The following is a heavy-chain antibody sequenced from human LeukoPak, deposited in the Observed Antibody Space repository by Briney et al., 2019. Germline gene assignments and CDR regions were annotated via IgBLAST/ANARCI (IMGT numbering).Heavy chain of an antibody. CDR2: IEPAGSAT. CDR3: GRFGYVSAVDT. Sequence: PGGSLILSCGASGFAFSSYWMTWLPQAPGKGLEFVANIEPAGSATYYADSVKGRFTISRDNTKNLLYLQMNSLTAEDSAVYHCGRFGYVSAVDTWGQGALVTVSS. D-gene: IGHD2-15*01. CDR1: GFAFSSYW. V-gene: IGHV3-7*01. J-gene: IGHJ5*02.